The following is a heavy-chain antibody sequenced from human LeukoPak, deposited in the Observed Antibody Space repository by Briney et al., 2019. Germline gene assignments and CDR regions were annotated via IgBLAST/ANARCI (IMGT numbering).Heavy chain of an antibody. Sequence: SETLSLTCAVYGGSFSGYYWSWIRQPPGKGLEWIGRIYTSGSTNYNPSLKSRVTISVDTSKNQFSLKLSSVTAADTAVYYCARGGCSSTSCPKFYYYMDVWGKGTTVTVSS. CDR1: GGSFSGYY. CDR2: IYTSGST. J-gene: IGHJ6*03. D-gene: IGHD2-2*01. V-gene: IGHV4-4*08. CDR3: ARGGCSSTSCPKFYYYMDV.